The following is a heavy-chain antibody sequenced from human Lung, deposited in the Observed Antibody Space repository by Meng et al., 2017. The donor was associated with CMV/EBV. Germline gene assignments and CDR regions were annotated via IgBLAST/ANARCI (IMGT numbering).Heavy chain of an antibody. CDR3: ARTRFFDWLLYPFDY. D-gene: IGHD3-9*01. Sequence: GESXKISXAASGFTFSSYEMNWVRQAPGKGLEWVSYISSSGSTIYYADSVKGRFTISRDNAKNTLYLQMNSLRAEDTAVYYCARTRFFDWLLYPFDYWGQGXMVTVSS. J-gene: IGHJ4*02. CDR2: ISSSGSTI. V-gene: IGHV3-48*03. CDR1: GFTFSSYE.